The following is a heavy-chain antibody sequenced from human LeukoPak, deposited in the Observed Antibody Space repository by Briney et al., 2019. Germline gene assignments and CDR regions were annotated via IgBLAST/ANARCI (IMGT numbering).Heavy chain of an antibody. CDR2: INPNSGNT. V-gene: IGHV1-8*03. D-gene: IGHD3-3*01. J-gene: IGHJ5*02. CDR3: ARELDFWSGYHRFDP. CDR1: GYTFTTLD. Sequence: ASVKVSCKASGYTFTTLDINWVRQATGQGLEWMGWINPNSGNTGSAQKFQGRVTITRDTSISTAYMELSSLRSEDAAVYYCARELDFWSGYHRFDPWGQGTLVTVSS.